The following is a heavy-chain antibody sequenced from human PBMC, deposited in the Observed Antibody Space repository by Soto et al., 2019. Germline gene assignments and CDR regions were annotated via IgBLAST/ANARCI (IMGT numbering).Heavy chain of an antibody. D-gene: IGHD3-22*01. Sequence: QVQLQESGPGLVKPSETLSLTCTVSGGSISPYYWSWIRQPPGKGLEWIGYIYYTGTTRYNPSLKSRVTTSVDTPKNQFSLKLSSVTAADTAVYYCARLGGYYQALDTWGQGTLVTVSS. J-gene: IGHJ5*02. CDR1: GGSISPYY. V-gene: IGHV4-59*08. CDR2: IYYTGTT. CDR3: ARLGGYYQALDT.